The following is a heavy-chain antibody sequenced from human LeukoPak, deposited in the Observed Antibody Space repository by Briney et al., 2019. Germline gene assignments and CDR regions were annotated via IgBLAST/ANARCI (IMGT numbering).Heavy chain of an antibody. CDR1: GYTFTSYG. V-gene: IGHV1-18*01. D-gene: IGHD5-18*01. CDR3: ARLPVLQLDYYYYMDV. J-gene: IGHJ6*03. CDR2: ISAYNGDT. Sequence: ASVKVSCKASGYTFTSYGISWVRQAPGQGLEWMGWISAYNGDTDFAQHLQGRVSMTIDASTNTAYMDLRSLRSDDTAVYYCARLPVLQLDYYYYMDVWGKGTTVTVSS.